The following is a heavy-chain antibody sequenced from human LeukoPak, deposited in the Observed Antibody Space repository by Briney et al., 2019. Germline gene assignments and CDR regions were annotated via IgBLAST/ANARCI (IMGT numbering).Heavy chain of an antibody. CDR2: IKQDGSEK. Sequence: GGTLRLSCAASGFTFSSYGMSWVRQAPGKGLEWVANIKQDGSEKYYVDSVKGRFTTSRDNAKNSLYLQMNSLRAEDTAVYYCARDLDGGSMLDPWGQGTLVTVSS. D-gene: IGHD2/OR15-2a*01. CDR3: ARDLDGGSMLDP. V-gene: IGHV3-7*01. J-gene: IGHJ5*02. CDR1: GFTFSSYG.